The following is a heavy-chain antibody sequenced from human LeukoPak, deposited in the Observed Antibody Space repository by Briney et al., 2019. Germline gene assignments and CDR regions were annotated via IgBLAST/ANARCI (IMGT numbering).Heavy chain of an antibody. J-gene: IGHJ4*02. D-gene: IGHD6-19*01. CDR2: IRYDGSNK. V-gene: IGHV3-30*02. CDR1: GFTFSNYG. Sequence: GGSLRLSCAASGFTFSNYGMNWVRQAPGKGLEWVAFIRYDGSNKYYADSVKGRFTISRDNSKNTLYLQMNSLRAEDTAVYYCAKDTVTYSSGWYAFDYWGQGTLVTVSS. CDR3: AKDTVTYSSGWYAFDY.